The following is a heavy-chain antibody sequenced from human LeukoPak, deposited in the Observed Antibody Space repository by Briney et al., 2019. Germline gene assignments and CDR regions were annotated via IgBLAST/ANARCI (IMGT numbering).Heavy chain of an antibody. CDR2: ISYDGSNK. Sequence: PGGSLRLSCAASGFTFSGYGMHWVRQAPGKGLEWVAVISYDGSNKYYEDSVKGRFTISRDNSKNTLYLQMNSLRVEDTAVYYCARDGELRDVVVLPAAYPGDVWGQGTTVTVSS. CDR3: ARDGELRDVVVLPAAYPGDV. V-gene: IGHV3-30*03. CDR1: GFTFSGYG. J-gene: IGHJ6*02. D-gene: IGHD2-2*01.